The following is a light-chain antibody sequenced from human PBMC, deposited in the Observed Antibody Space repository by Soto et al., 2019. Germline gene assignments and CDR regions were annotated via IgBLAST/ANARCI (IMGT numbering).Light chain of an antibody. CDR3: QYRSNWSPGT. J-gene: IGKJ5*01. CDR1: QSVSSN. Sequence: EIVMTQSPATLSVSPGEGATLSCRASQSVSSNLAWYQQKPGQAPRLLIYGASTRATGIPARFSGSGSGTDFTLTISSREPEDVAVYNCQYRSNWSPGTFGQGTRLEIK. V-gene: IGKV3-11*01. CDR2: GAS.